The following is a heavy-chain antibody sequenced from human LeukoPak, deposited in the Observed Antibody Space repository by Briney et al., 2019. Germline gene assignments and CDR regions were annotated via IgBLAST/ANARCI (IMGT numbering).Heavy chain of an antibody. D-gene: IGHD3-22*01. CDR1: GGTFSRYA. V-gene: IGHV1-69*13. J-gene: IGHJ4*02. CDR3: AGGTYYYDSSGFFNPKYFDY. CDR2: IIPILGTA. Sequence: SVKVSCKASGGTFSRYAISWVRQAPGQGLEWMGGIIPILGTANYAQKFQGRVTITADESTNTAYMELSSLRSEGTAVYYCAGGTYYYDSSGFFNPKYFDYWGQGTLVTVSS.